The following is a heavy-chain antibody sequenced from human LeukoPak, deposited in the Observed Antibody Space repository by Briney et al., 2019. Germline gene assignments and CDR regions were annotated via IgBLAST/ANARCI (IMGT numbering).Heavy chain of an antibody. V-gene: IGHV4-34*01. CDR2: INHSGST. Sequence: SETLSLTCAVYDGSFSGYYWSWIRQPPGKGLEWIGEINHSGSTNYNPSLKSRVTISVDTSKNQFSLKLSSVTAADTAVYYCARGGYCSGGSCYPPLDYWGQGTLVTVSS. CDR1: DGSFSGYY. CDR3: ARGGYCSGGSCYPPLDY. J-gene: IGHJ4*02. D-gene: IGHD2-15*01.